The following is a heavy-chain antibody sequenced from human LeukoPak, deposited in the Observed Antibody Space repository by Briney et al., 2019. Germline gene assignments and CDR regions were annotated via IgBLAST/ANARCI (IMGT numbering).Heavy chain of an antibody. V-gene: IGHV4-39*01. CDR2: IYYSGST. Sequence: SETLSLTCTVSGGSISSSSYYWGWIRQPPGKGLEWIGSIYYSGSTYYNPSLKSRVTISVDTSKNQFSLKLSSVTAADTAVYYCARQMAYYYDSSGYYNWFDPWGQGTLVTVSS. D-gene: IGHD3-22*01. CDR1: GGSISSSSYY. CDR3: ARQMAYYYDSSGYYNWFDP. J-gene: IGHJ5*02.